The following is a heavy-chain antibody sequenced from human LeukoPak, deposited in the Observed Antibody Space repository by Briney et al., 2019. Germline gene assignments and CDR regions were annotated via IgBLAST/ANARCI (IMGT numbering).Heavy chain of an antibody. CDR1: GFTFSDYY. V-gene: IGHV3-11*04. CDR3: ARVPIAAAGTIET. Sequence: PGGSLRLSCAASGFTFSDYYMSWIRQAPGKGLEWVSYISSSGSTIYYADSVRGRFTISRDNAKNSLYLQMNSLRAEDTAVYYCARVPIAAAGTIETWGQGTLVTVSS. CDR2: ISSSGSTI. J-gene: IGHJ4*02. D-gene: IGHD6-13*01.